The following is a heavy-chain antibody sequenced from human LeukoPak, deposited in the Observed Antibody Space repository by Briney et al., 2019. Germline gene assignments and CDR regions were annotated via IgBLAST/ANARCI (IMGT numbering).Heavy chain of an antibody. CDR3: ARGVEHSSSRYFTSPYYFDY. J-gene: IGHJ4*02. Sequence: PSETLSVTCAVYGGTFSGYYWSWIRQPPGKGLEWIGEINHSGSTNYNPSLKSRVTISVDTSKNQFSLKLSSVTAADTAVYYCARGVEHSSSRYFTSPYYFDYWGQGTLVTVSS. D-gene: IGHD6-13*01. CDR1: GGTFSGYY. CDR2: INHSGST. V-gene: IGHV4-34*01.